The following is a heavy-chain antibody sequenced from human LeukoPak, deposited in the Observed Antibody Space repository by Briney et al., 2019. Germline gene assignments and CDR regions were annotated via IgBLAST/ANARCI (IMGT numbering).Heavy chain of an antibody. V-gene: IGHV4-59*01. Sequence: PSETLSLTCTVSGGSISSYYWSWIRLPPGKGLEWIGYIYYTGATYYSPSLKSRVTISLDTSKNQFPLKLSSVTVADAAVYYCARAGYSYGTGYYFDYWGQGALVTVSS. J-gene: IGHJ4*02. CDR3: ARAGYSYGTGYYFDY. CDR2: IYYTGAT. CDR1: GGSISSYY. D-gene: IGHD5-18*01.